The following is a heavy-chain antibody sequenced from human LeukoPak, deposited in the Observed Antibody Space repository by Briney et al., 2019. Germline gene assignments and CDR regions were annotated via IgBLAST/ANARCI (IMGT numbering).Heavy chain of an antibody. CDR3: AREPYGDPTFDY. CDR2: ISSSGSAI. J-gene: IGHJ4*02. D-gene: IGHD4-17*01. CDR1: GFTFSDYY. V-gene: IGHV3-11*04. Sequence: KPGGSLRLSCAASGFTFSDYYMSWIRQAPGKGLEWVSYISSSGSAIYYADSVKGRFTISRGNAKNSLYLQMNSLRAEDTAVYYCAREPYGDPTFDYWGQGTLVTVSS.